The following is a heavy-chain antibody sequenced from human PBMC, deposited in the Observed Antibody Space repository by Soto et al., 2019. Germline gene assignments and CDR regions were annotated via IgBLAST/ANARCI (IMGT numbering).Heavy chain of an antibody. J-gene: IGHJ4*02. CDR2: IYYSGST. CDR1: GGSISSYY. D-gene: IGHD2-15*01. V-gene: IGHV4-59*01. CDR3: ARSSGGDCSGGSCYSTPYPVDY. Sequence: SETLSLTCTVSGGSISSYYWSWIRQPPGKGLEWIGYIYYSGSTNYNPSLKSRVTISVDTSKNQFSLKLSSVTAADTAVYYCARSSGGDCSGGSCYSTPYPVDYWGQGTLVTVSS.